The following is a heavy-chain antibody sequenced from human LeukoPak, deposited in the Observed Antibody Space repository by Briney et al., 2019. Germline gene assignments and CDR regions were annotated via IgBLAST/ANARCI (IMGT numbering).Heavy chain of an antibody. D-gene: IGHD3-22*01. CDR3: AKESSGSHQNDY. J-gene: IGHJ4*02. V-gene: IGHV3-23*01. CDR2: ISGSGGST. CDR1: GFTFSSYA. Sequence: GESLRLSCAASGFTFSSYAMTWVRQAPGKGLEWVSAISGSGGSTYYADSVKGRFTISRDNSKNTLYLQMNSLRAEDTAIYYCAKESSGSHQNDYWGQGTLVTVSS.